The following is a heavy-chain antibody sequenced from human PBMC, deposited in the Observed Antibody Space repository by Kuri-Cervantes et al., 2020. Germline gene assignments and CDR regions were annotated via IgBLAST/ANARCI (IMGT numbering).Heavy chain of an antibody. Sequence: SETLSLTCTVSGGSIRSCYWSWIRQPPGKGLEWIGYIYCSGSTNYNPSLKSRVTISADSSKNQFSLNLSSVTAADTAVYYCAREIDYGDYGWFDSWGQGTLVTVSS. CDR1: GGSIRSCY. V-gene: IGHV4-59*01. J-gene: IGHJ5*01. CDR3: AREIDYGDYGWFDS. CDR2: IYCSGST. D-gene: IGHD4-17*01.